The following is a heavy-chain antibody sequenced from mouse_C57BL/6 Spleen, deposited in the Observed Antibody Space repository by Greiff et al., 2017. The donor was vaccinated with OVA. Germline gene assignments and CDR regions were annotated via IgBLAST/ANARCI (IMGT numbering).Heavy chain of an antibody. V-gene: IGHV14-3*01. CDR2: IDPANGNT. Sequence: EVKLVESVAELVRPGASVKLSCTASGFNIKNPYMHWVKQRPEQGLEWIGRIDPANGNTKYAPKFQGKATITADTSSNTAYLQLSSLTSEDTAIYYCARDYGSSEGYFDVWGTGTTVTVSS. J-gene: IGHJ1*03. CDR1: GFNIKNPY. CDR3: ARDYGSSEGYFDV. D-gene: IGHD1-1*01.